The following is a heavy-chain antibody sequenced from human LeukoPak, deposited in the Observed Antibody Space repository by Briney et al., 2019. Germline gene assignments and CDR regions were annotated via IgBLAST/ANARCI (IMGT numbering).Heavy chain of an antibody. D-gene: IGHD3-3*01. Sequence: GESLKISCKGSGYSFNRYWIGWVRQMPGKGLDWMGIIYPGDSKTRYSPSFEGQVTLSVDTSKSTAYLQWSSLKASDTAIYFCARVVGEWLLSSMDVWGKGTTVTVSS. J-gene: IGHJ6*03. V-gene: IGHV5-51*01. CDR3: ARVVGEWLLSSMDV. CDR2: IYPGDSKT. CDR1: GYSFNRYW.